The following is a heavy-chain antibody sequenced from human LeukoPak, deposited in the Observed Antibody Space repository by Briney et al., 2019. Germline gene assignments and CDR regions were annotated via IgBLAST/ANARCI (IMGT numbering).Heavy chain of an antibody. J-gene: IGHJ6*03. CDR1: GGSISSYY. CDR2: IYYSGST. CDR3: ALGGWELKDYYYYYMDV. Sequence: SETLSLTCTVSGGSISSYYWSWIRQPPGKGLEWIGYIYYSGSTNYNPSLKSRVTISVDTSKNQFSLKLSSVTAADTAVYYCALGGWELKDYYYYYMDVWGKGTTVTVSS. V-gene: IGHV4-59*08. D-gene: IGHD1-26*01.